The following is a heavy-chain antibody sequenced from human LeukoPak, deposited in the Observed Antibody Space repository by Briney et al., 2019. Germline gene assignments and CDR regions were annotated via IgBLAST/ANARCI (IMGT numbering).Heavy chain of an antibody. V-gene: IGHV1-8*03. Sequence: ASVKVSCKASGYTFTSYDINWVRQATGQGLEWMGWMNPNSGNTGYAQKFQGRVTITRNTSISTAYMELSSLRSEDTAVYYCARGRVLRFLEWKRNYYMDVWGKGTTVTVSS. CDR3: ARGRVLRFLEWKRNYYMDV. D-gene: IGHD3-3*01. CDR1: GYTFTSYD. CDR2: MNPNSGNT. J-gene: IGHJ6*03.